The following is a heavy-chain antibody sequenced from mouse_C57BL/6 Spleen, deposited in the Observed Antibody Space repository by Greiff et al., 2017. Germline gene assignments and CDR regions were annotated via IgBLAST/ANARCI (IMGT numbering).Heavy chain of an antibody. CDR2: IDPENGDT. CDR1: GFNIKDDY. CDR3: TRRERGYYYAMDY. V-gene: IGHV14-4*01. J-gene: IGHJ4*01. Sequence: EVQVVESGAELVRPGASVKLSCTASGFNIKDDYMHWVKQRPEQGLEWIGWIDPENGDTEYASKFQGKATITADTSSNTAYLQLSSLTSEDTAVYYCTRRERGYYYAMDYWGQGTSVTVSS.